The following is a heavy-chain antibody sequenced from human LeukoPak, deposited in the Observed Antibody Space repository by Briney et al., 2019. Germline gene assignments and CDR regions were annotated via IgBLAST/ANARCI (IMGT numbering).Heavy chain of an antibody. V-gene: IGHV3-30*02. CDR2: IRHGGSNE. Sequence: PGGSLRLSCAASGFTFSSYGMHWVRQAPGKGLEWVAFIRHGGSNEYYADSVKGRFTISRDNSKNTLYLQMNSLRAEDTAVYYCVKDDPFQNLDVWGKGTTVTVSS. CDR1: GFTFSSYG. J-gene: IGHJ6*04. CDR3: VKDDPFQNLDV. D-gene: IGHD3-3*02.